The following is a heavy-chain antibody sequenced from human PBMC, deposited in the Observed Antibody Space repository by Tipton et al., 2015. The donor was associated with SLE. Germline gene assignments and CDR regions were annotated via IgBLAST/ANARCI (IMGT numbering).Heavy chain of an antibody. CDR3: ARARGAAYGDPPGYFDY. D-gene: IGHD4-17*01. J-gene: IGHJ4*02. V-gene: IGHV4-61*01. CDR2: IYYSGST. CDR1: GGSVSSGSYY. Sequence: TLSLTCTVSGGSVSSGSYYWSWIRQPPGKGLEWVGDIYYSGSTNYNPPLKSRVTISVDTSKNQFSLKLSSVTAADTAVYYCARARGAAYGDPPGYFDYWGQGTLVTVSS.